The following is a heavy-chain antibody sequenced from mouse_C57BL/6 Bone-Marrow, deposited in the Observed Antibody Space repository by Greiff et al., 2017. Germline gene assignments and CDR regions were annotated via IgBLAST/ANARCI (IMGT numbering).Heavy chain of an antibody. CDR2: IDPSDSYT. J-gene: IGHJ2*01. V-gene: IGHV1-69*01. Sequence: VQLQQPGAELVMPGASVKLSCKASGYTFTSYWVHWVKQRPGQGLEWIGEIDPSDSYTNYNQKFKGKSTLTVDKSSSTAYMQLSSLTSEDSAVYYCASFGDGDYDVYFDYGGQGTTLTVSA. CDR3: ASFGDGDYDVYFDY. D-gene: IGHD2-4*01. CDR1: GYTFTSYW.